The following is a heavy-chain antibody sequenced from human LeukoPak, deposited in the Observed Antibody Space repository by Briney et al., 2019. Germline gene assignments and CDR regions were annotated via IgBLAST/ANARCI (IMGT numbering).Heavy chain of an antibody. CDR3: AKRKEGWNGRERFYYYYMDV. Sequence: GGSLRLSCAASGFTFSSYVMSWARQAPGKGLEWVSAISGSGGSTYYADSVKGRFTISRDNSKNTLYLQMNSLRAEDTAVYYCAKRKEGWNGRERFYYYYMDVWGKGTTVTVSS. J-gene: IGHJ6*03. CDR2: ISGSGGST. V-gene: IGHV3-23*01. CDR1: GFTFSSYV. D-gene: IGHD1-1*01.